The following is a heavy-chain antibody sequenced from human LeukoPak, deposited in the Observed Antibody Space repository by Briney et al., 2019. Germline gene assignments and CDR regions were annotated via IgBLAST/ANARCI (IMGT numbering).Heavy chain of an antibody. D-gene: IGHD5-24*01. V-gene: IGHV1-2*06. Sequence: GASVKVSCKASGYTFTGYYMHWVRQAPRQGLEWMGRINPNSGGTNYAQKFQGRVTMTRDTSISTAYMELSRLRSDDTAVYYCARGEERWLQLDCPDYWGQGTLVTVSS. CDR2: INPNSGGT. CDR1: GYTFTGYY. J-gene: IGHJ4*02. CDR3: ARGEERWLQLDCPDY.